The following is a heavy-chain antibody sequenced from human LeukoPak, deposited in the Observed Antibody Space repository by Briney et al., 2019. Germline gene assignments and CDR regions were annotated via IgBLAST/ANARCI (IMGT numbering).Heavy chain of an antibody. D-gene: IGHD1-1*01. Sequence: GGSLRLSCAASGFTFSRFTINWVRQAPGKGLEWVSGISGSDSSTYYADSVKGRFTISRDNSKNMLHLQMKSLRAEDTAVYYCATRGTTATKYFEHWGQGTLVTVSS. J-gene: IGHJ4*02. CDR3: ATRGTTATKYFEH. CDR1: GFTFSRFT. V-gene: IGHV3-23*01. CDR2: ISGSDSST.